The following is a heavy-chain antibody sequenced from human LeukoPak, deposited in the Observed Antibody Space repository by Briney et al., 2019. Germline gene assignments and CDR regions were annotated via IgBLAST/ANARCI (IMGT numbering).Heavy chain of an antibody. V-gene: IGHV3-74*01. J-gene: IGHJ4*02. Sequence: PGGSLRLSCAASALTFSVYWMRWGRQAPGGGLVWVSRIHRDGRSTTYADFVKGLFTISRDNAKNTLYLQMNSLRAEDTAVYYCAREGTSGWYYFDYWGQGTLVTVSS. CDR1: ALTFSVYW. D-gene: IGHD6-19*01. CDR3: AREGTSGWYYFDY. CDR2: IHRDGRST.